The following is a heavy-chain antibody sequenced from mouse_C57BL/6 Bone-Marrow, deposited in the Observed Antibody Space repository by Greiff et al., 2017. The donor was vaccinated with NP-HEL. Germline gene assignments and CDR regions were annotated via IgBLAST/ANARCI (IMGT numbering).Heavy chain of an antibody. CDR1: GYTFTDYY. Sequence: QVQLQQSGAELVRPGASVKLSCKASGYTFTDYYINWVKQRPGQGLEWIARIYPGSGNTYYNEKLKGKATLTAEKSSSTAYMQLSSLTSEDSAVYFCARSYFDYWGQGTTLTVSS. CDR2: IYPGSGNT. CDR3: ARSYFDY. J-gene: IGHJ2*01. V-gene: IGHV1-76*01.